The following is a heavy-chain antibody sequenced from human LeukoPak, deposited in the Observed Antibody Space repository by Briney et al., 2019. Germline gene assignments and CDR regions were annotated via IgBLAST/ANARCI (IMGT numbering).Heavy chain of an antibody. J-gene: IGHJ5*02. Sequence: ESLKISCKGSGYSFTSYWISWARQMPGKGREWMGRIDPSDSYTNYRPSFQGHVTISADKSISTAYLQWSSLKASDIAMYYCARQGSSWRANNWFDPWGQGTLVTDSS. CDR2: IDPSDSYT. D-gene: IGHD6-13*01. CDR3: ARQGSSWRANNWFDP. CDR1: GYSFTSYW. V-gene: IGHV5-10-1*01.